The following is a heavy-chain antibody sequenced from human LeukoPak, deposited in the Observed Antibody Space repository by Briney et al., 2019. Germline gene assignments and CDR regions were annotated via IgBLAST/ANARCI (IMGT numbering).Heavy chain of an antibody. CDR1: GYTFTGYY. CDR2: INPNSGGT. J-gene: IGHJ5*02. CDR3: ARAYSSSWYFNWFDP. Sequence: ASVKVSCKASGYTFTGYYMHWVRQAPGQGLEWMGWINPNSGGTNYAQKFQGRVTMTRDTSISTAYMELSRLRSDDTAVYFCARAYSSSWYFNWFDPWGQGTQVTVSS. V-gene: IGHV1-2*02. D-gene: IGHD6-13*01.